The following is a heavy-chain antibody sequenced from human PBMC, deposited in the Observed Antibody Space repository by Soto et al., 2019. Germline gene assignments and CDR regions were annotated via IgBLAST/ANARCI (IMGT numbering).Heavy chain of an antibody. D-gene: IGHD4-17*01. Sequence: GGSLRLSCAASGFTFSSYSMNWVRQAPGKGLEWVSYISSSSSTIYYADSVKGRFTISRDNAKNSLYLQMNSLRAEDTAVYYCARDAVTNYYYYYYMDVWGKGTTVTVSS. CDR3: ARDAVTNYYYYYYMDV. V-gene: IGHV3-48*01. CDR2: ISSSSSTI. J-gene: IGHJ6*03. CDR1: GFTFSSYS.